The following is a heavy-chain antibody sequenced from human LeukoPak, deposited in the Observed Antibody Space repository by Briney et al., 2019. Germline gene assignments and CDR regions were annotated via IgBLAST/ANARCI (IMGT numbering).Heavy chain of an antibody. CDR2: MYHTGSS. Sequence: PSGTLSLTCAVSGDSISGTNWWSWVRQSPGKGLEWIGEMYHTGSSNYNPSLKSRVTISVDKSKNQFSLRLSSVTAADTAVYYCARHIRHYYGSGSYFLGFDPWGQGTLVTVSS. CDR1: GDSISGTNW. D-gene: IGHD3-10*01. J-gene: IGHJ5*02. V-gene: IGHV4-4*02. CDR3: ARHIRHYYGSGSYFLGFDP.